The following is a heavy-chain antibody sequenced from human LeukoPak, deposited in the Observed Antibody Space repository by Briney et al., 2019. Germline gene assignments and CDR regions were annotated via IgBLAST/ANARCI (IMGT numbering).Heavy chain of an antibody. Sequence: PGGSLRLSCAASGFTFSSYAMSWVRQAPGKGLEWVSAISGSGGSTYYADSVKGRFTISRDNSKNTLYLQMNSLRAEDTAVYYCAKVDCGGDCYSVGQGAFDIWGQGTMVTVSS. V-gene: IGHV3-23*01. CDR1: GFTFSSYA. CDR3: AKVDCGGDCYSVGQGAFDI. CDR2: ISGSGGST. D-gene: IGHD2-21*02. J-gene: IGHJ3*02.